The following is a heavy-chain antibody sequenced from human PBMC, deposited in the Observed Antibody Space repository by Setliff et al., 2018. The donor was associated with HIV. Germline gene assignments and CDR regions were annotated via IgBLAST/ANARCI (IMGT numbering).Heavy chain of an antibody. Sequence: GASVKVSCKVSGDSFNRHTFSWVRQAPGEGLECMGRTIPLLDTADYANSVKGRFTISRDSSKNTLSLQMSSLRAEDTALYYCATGGMAAAGPGGGHGLDVWGQGTTVTVSS. V-gene: IGHV1-69*08. D-gene: IGHD6-13*01. CDR1: GDSFNRHT. CDR2: TIPLLDTA. J-gene: IGHJ6*02. CDR3: ATGGMAAAGPGGGHGLDV.